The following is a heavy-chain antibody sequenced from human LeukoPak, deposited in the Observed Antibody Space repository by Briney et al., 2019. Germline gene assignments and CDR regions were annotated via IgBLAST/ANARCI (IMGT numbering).Heavy chain of an antibody. V-gene: IGHV1-46*01. J-gene: IGHJ4*02. CDR2: INPSGGST. CDR3: ARTRGYYFDY. CDR1: GYSFTNYY. Sequence: ASVRVSCKASGYSFTNYYMHWVRQAPGQGLGWMGMINPSGGSTTYAQKFQGRVTTTRDMSTSTVYMELSSLTSEDTAVYYCARTRGYYFDYWGQGTLVTVSS.